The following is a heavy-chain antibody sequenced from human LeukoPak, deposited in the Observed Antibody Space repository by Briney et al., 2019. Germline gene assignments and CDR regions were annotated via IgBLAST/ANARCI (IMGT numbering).Heavy chain of an antibody. CDR1: GFTFSHHG. V-gene: IGHV3-30*02. Sequence: GGSLRLSCAASGFTFSHHGMHWVRQAPGKGLEWVAFIRNDGSNHYYADSVKGRFTISRDNSKNTLYLQMNSLRAEDTAVYYCAKGSGYYGSGGSLDYWGQGTLVAVSS. CDR3: AKGSGYYGSGGSLDY. J-gene: IGHJ4*02. D-gene: IGHD3-10*01. CDR2: IRNDGSNH.